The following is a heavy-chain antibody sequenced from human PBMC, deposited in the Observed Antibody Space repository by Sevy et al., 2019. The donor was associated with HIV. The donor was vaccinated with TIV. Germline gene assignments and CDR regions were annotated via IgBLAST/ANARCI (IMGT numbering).Heavy chain of an antibody. CDR1: GFTFGDYA. V-gene: IGHV3-49*03. CDR3: TRVRSDILDSGELSLSDY. J-gene: IGHJ4*02. CDR2: IRSKAYGGTT. Sequence: GGSLRLSCTASGFTFGDYAMSWFRQAPGKGLEWVGFIRSKAYGGTTEYAASVKGRFTISRDDSKSIAYLQMNSLKTEDTAVYYCTRVRSDILDSGELSLSDYWGQGTLVSVSS. D-gene: IGHD3-16*02.